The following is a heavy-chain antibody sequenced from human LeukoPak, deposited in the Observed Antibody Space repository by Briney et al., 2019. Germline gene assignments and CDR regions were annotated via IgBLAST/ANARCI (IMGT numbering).Heavy chain of an antibody. J-gene: IGHJ4*02. CDR3: ARGFTMIVT. D-gene: IGHD3-22*01. V-gene: IGHV4-39*01. CDR1: GGSIRSSYYY. CDR2: IYDSGST. Sequence: SETLSLTCTVSGGSIRSSYYYWGWIRQPPGKGLEWIGSIYDSGSTYYNPSLKSRVTISVDTSKNQFSLKLNSVTAADTAVYYCARGFTMIVTWGQGTLVTVSS.